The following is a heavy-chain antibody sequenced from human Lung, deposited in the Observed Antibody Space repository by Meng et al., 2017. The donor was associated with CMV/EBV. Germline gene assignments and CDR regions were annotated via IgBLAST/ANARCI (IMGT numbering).Heavy chain of an antibody. J-gene: IGHJ5*02. V-gene: IGHV3-23*01. CDR3: AKPPAYYSA. CDR2: VSSSGGTT. CDR1: GFTFSSFA. D-gene: IGHD3-16*01. Sequence: SCAASGFTFSSFAMSWVRQAPGRGLEWVSGVSSSGGTTSYADSVKGRSIISRDNSRNTVYLQMNSLRAEDTAIYYCAKPPAYYSAWGQGTLVTVSS.